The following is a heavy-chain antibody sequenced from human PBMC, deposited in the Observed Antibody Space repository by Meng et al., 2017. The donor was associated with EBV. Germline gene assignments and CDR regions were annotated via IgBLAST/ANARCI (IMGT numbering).Heavy chain of an antibody. CDR1: EFTFSTYW. Sequence: LGECGGGLVLPGGSLRLSCAASEFTFSTYWMHWVRQGPGKGLVWVSRINSDGSSTSYADSVKGRFSISRDNAKNTLYLQMNSLTVDDTAIYYCVRGYGGSYLGGDHWGQGTLVTVSS. J-gene: IGHJ5*02. V-gene: IGHV3-74*01. CDR3: VRGYGGSYLGGDH. CDR2: INSDGSST. D-gene: IGHD1-26*01.